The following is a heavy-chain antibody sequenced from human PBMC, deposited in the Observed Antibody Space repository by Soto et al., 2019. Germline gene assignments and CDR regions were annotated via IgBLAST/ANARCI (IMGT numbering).Heavy chain of an antibody. CDR3: ARMGLWVKVTDR. V-gene: IGHV3-7*01. CDR2: LKRDGSKK. J-gene: IGHJ4*02. D-gene: IGHD2-21*02. CDR1: GVTFGLYW. Sequence: GGSLRLSCAASGVTFGLYWMGWVRQAPGQGLEWVANLKRDGSKKYFLESVKGRFTRSRGNAKNAFYLHMNNLRAEDTAGYLCARMGLWVKVTDRWGQGTSGTVSS.